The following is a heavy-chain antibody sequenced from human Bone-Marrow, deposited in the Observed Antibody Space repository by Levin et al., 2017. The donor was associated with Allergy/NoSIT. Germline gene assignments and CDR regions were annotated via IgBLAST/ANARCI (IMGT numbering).Heavy chain of an antibody. J-gene: IGHJ4*02. CDR1: GGSISSGGYY. CDR3: ARAAVTMIVVVDY. V-gene: IGHV4-31*03. Sequence: SETLSLTCTVSGGSISSGGYYWSWIRQHPGKGLEWIGYIYYSGSTYYNPSLKSRVTISVDTSKNQFSLKLSSVTAADTAVYYCARAAVTMIVVVDYWGQGTLVTVSS. D-gene: IGHD3-22*01. CDR2: IYYSGST.